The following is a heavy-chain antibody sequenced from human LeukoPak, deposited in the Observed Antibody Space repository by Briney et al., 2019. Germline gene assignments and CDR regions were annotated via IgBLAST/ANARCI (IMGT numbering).Heavy chain of an antibody. J-gene: IGHJ4*02. D-gene: IGHD1-26*01. CDR2: IYHSGST. CDR3: ARGSHTTRGGLDY. Sequence: SETLSLTCAVSGGSISSSNRWSWVRQPPGKGLEWIGEIYHSGSTNYNPSLKSRVTISVDKSKNQFSLKLSSVTAADTAVYYCARGSHTTRGGLDYWGQGTLVTVSS. V-gene: IGHV4-4*02. CDR1: GGSISSSNR.